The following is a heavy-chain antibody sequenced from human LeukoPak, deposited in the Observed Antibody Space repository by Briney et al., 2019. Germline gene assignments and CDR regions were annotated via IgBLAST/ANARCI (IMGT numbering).Heavy chain of an antibody. CDR3: ARESLLTGSSEY. CDR1: GYTFTRYY. V-gene: IGHV1-46*01. CDR2: INPSGGST. D-gene: IGHD1-1*01. J-gene: IGHJ4*02. Sequence: ASVKVSCKASGYTFTRYYMHWVRQAPGQGLEWMGLINPSGGSTVLEQKFQGRVTMTSDTSTSTVYLEVSSLRSEDTAVYYCARESLLTGSSEYWGQGTVVTVSS.